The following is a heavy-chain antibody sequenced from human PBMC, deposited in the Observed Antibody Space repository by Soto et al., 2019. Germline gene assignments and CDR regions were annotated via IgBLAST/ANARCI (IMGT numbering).Heavy chain of an antibody. V-gene: IGHV4-61*08. Sequence: QVQLQESGPGLVKPSETLSLTCSVSGGSVSVGDYYWSWILQPPGKGLEWIGNIFYHGNTNYNPSLKSRATVSSATAKDQFSLTLTSVTASDTDVYYCARDYWDPYQAFFDSWGQGLLVTVAS. CDR1: GGSVSVGDYY. D-gene: IGHD2-8*02. CDR2: IFYHGNT. CDR3: ARDYWDPYQAFFDS. J-gene: IGHJ4*02.